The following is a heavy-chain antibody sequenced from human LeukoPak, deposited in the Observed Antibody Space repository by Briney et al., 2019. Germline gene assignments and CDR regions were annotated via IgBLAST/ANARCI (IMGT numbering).Heavy chain of an antibody. J-gene: IGHJ4*02. Sequence: PSETLSLTCTVFGYSITTGYYWGWIRQPPGKGLEWIGSIYHSGSTFYNPSLKSRVTISVDTSKNQFSLKLSSVTAAGTAIYYCARDQDYYGSGSYGPDHWGQGTQVTVSS. CDR2: IYHSGST. CDR1: GYSITTGYY. CDR3: ARDQDYYGSGSYGPDH. V-gene: IGHV4-38-2*02. D-gene: IGHD3-10*01.